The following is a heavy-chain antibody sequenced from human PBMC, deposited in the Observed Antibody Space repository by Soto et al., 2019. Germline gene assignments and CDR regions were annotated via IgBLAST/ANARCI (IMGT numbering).Heavy chain of an antibody. CDR2: TYYRSRWYN. V-gene: IGHV6-1*01. D-gene: IGHD3-22*01. CDR1: GDSVSSNSVA. J-gene: IGHJ3*02. Sequence: SSETLSLTCAISGDSVSSNSVAWNWIRQSPSRGLEWLGRTYYRSRWYNDYAVSVKSRITINPDTSKNQFSLHLNSVTPEDTAVYYCARTYDGSGPNSGGYGFDIWGQGTMVT. CDR3: ARTYDGSGPNSGGYGFDI.